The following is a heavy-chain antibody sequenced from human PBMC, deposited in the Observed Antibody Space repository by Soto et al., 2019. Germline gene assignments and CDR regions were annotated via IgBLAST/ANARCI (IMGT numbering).Heavy chain of an antibody. Sequence: GGSLRLSCAASGFTVRSNYMSWVRQAPGKGLEWVSAISSDGGTYYTDSVKGRFAISRDISKNTLYLQMSSLTAEDTAIYYCARDVITVAGTADYWGHGTLVTVSS. CDR2: ISSDGGT. J-gene: IGHJ4*01. V-gene: IGHV3-53*01. D-gene: IGHD6-19*01. CDR1: GFTVRSNY. CDR3: ARDVITVAGTADY.